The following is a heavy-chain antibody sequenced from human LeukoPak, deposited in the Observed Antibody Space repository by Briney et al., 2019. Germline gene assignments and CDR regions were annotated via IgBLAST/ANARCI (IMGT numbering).Heavy chain of an antibody. CDR2: IDHSGST. CDR3: ARVHGYYDILTGYYRYYFDY. CDR1: DGSFSGYY. Sequence: SETLSLTCAVYDGSFSGYYWTWIRQPPGKGLEWIGEIDHSGSTNYNPSLKSRVTISVDTSKNQFSLKLTSVTAADTAVYYCARVHGYYDILTGYYRYYFDYWGQGTLVTVSS. J-gene: IGHJ4*02. D-gene: IGHD3-9*01. V-gene: IGHV4-34*01.